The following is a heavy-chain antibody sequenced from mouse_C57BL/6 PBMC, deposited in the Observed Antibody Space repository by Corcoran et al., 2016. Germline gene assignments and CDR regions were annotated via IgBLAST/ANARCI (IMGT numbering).Heavy chain of an antibody. J-gene: IGHJ2*01. CDR2: IYWDDDK. V-gene: IGHV8-12*01. CDR1: GFSLSTSAMG. D-gene: IGHD1-1*01. CDR3: ARDYGSSYRFDY. Sequence: QVTLKESGPGILQSSQTLSLTCSFSGFSLSTSAMGVSWIRQPSGKGLEWLAHIYWDDDKRYNPSLKSRLTISKDTSRNQVFLKITSVDTADTAPYYCARDYGSSYRFDYWGQGTTLTVSS.